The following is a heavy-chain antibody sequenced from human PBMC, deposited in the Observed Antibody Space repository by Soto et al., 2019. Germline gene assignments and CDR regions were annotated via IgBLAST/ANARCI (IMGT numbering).Heavy chain of an antibody. CDR2: INPSGGST. Sequence: ASVKVSCKASGYTFTSYYMHWVRQAPGQGLEWMGIINPSGGSTSYAQKFQGRVTMTRGTSTSTVYMELSSLRSEDTAVYYCARADCSGGSCYSYHFDYRGQGTLVTVSS. V-gene: IGHV1-46*03. D-gene: IGHD2-15*01. CDR3: ARADCSGGSCYSYHFDY. J-gene: IGHJ4*02. CDR1: GYTFTSYY.